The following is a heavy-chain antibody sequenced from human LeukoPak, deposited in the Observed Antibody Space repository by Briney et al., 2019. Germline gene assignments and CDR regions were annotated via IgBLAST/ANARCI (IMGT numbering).Heavy chain of an antibody. D-gene: IGHD5-18*01. J-gene: IGHJ4*02. V-gene: IGHV4-59*01. CDR2: MYYSGST. CDR3: AREDYSYGLDY. CDR1: GGSISSYY. Sequence: PSETLSLTCTVSGGSISSYYWSWIRQPPGKGPEWIGYMYYSGSTNYNPSLKSRVTISVDTSNNQFSLKLSSVTAADTAVYYCAREDYSYGLDYWGQGTLVTVSS.